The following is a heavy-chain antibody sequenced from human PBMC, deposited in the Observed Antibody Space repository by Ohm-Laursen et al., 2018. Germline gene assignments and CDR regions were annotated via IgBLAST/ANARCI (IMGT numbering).Heavy chain of an antibody. J-gene: IGHJ5*02. CDR2: IYHRGST. Sequence: TLSLTCPVSGYSISSGYFWGWIRQPPGKGLEWIGTIYHRGSTYYNPSLKSRVTISVDTSKNQFSLKLSSVTAADTALYYCARGLWWFDPWGQGTLVTVSS. V-gene: IGHV4-38-2*02. CDR3: ARGLWWFDP. CDR1: GYSISSGYF.